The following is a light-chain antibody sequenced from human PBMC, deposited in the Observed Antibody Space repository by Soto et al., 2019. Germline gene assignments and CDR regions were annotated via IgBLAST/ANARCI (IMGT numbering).Light chain of an antibody. CDR1: QTISSY. CDR3: QQNYNTPLT. Sequence: DIEMTQSPSSLSASVGDRVTITCRASQTISSYLNWYHQKPGKAPKLLIYAVSNLQSGVPSRFSGSGSGTDFTLTISSLQPEDFGTYYCQQNYNTPLTFGPGTNVAIK. J-gene: IGKJ3*01. V-gene: IGKV1-39*01. CDR2: AVS.